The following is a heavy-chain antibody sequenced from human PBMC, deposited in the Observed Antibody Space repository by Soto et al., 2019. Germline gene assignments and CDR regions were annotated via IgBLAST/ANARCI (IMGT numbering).Heavy chain of an antibody. CDR3: AKDLPPLYFDFWSGPFEY. J-gene: IGHJ4*02. V-gene: IGHV3-48*01. D-gene: IGHD3-3*01. Sequence: GGSLRLSCAASGFTFSSYSMNWVRQAPGKGLEWVSYISSSSSTIYYADSVKGRFTISRDNSKNTLYLQMNSLRAEDTAVYYCAKDLPPLYFDFWSGPFEYWGQGTLVTVSS. CDR1: GFTFSSYS. CDR2: ISSSSSTI.